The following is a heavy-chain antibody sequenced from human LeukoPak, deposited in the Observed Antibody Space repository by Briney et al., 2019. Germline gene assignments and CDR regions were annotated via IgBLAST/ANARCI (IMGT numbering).Heavy chain of an antibody. CDR1: GGSISSYY. J-gene: IGHJ6*02. D-gene: IGHD3-10*01. Sequence: PSETLSLTCTVSGGSISSYYWSWIRQPPGKGLEWIGYIYYSGSTNYNPSLKSRVTISVDTSKNHFSLKLSSVTAADTAVYYCARQPSWFGELFPKHYYYYGMDVWRQGTTVTVSS. CDR3: ARQPSWFGELFPKHYYYYGMDV. V-gene: IGHV4-59*08. CDR2: IYYSGST.